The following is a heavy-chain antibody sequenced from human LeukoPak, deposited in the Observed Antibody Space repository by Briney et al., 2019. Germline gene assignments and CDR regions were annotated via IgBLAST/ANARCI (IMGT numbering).Heavy chain of an antibody. J-gene: IGHJ4*02. Sequence: PSETLSLTCTVSGGSISSSSYYWGWIRQPPGKGLEWIGNIYYSGSTYYNPSLESRVTISVDTSKNQFSLKLSSVTAADTAVYYCARDRYYYDSSGYYRLDYWGQGTLVTVSS. D-gene: IGHD3-22*01. CDR1: GGSISSSSYY. V-gene: IGHV4-39*07. CDR2: IYYSGST. CDR3: ARDRYYYDSSGYYRLDY.